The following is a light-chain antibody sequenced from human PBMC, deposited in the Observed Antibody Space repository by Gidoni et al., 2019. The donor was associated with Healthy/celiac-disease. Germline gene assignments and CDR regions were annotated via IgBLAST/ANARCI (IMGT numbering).Light chain of an antibody. Sequence: SYELTQPPSVSGSPGQTARITCSGDALPKQYAYWYQQKPVQAPVLVIYKDSERPSGIPERFSGSSSGTTGTLTISGVQAEDEADYYCQSADSSGTFVVFGGGTKLTVL. V-gene: IGLV3-25*03. CDR2: KDS. J-gene: IGLJ2*01. CDR3: QSADSSGTFVV. CDR1: ALPKQY.